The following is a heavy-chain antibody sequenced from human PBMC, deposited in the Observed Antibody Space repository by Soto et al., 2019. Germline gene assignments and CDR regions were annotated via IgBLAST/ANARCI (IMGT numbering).Heavy chain of an antibody. J-gene: IGHJ6*02. CDR1: GFTFSSYG. CDR2: ISYDGSNK. CDR3: AKELYYDSSGYYLDYYGMDV. D-gene: IGHD3-22*01. Sequence: ESGGGVVQPGRSLRLSCAASGFTFSSYGMHWVRQAPGKGLEWVAVISYDGSNKYYADSVKGRFTISRDNSKNTLYLQMNSLRAEDTAVYYCAKELYYDSSGYYLDYYGMDVWGQGTTVTVSS. V-gene: IGHV3-30*18.